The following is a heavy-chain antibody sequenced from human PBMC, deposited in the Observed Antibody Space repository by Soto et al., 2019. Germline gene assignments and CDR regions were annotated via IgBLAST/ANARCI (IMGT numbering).Heavy chain of an antibody. CDR3: ARRYGGNFDY. CDR1: GGSSSSYY. CDR2: IYYSGST. Sequence: SETLSLTCTVSGGSSSSYYWIWIRQPPGKGLEWIGYIYYSGSTNYNPSLKSRVTISVDTSKNQFSLKLSSVTAADTAVYYCARRYGGNFDYWGQGTLVTVSS. V-gene: IGHV4-59*08. D-gene: IGHD5-12*01. J-gene: IGHJ4*02.